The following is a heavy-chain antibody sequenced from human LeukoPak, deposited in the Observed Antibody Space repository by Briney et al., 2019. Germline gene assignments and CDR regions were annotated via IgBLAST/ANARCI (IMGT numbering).Heavy chain of an antibody. J-gene: IGHJ4*02. CDR1: GFTFSSYW. Sequence: GGSLRLSCAASGFTFSSYWMSWVRQAPGQGLERVGNIKQDGSEKYYVDSVKGRFTISRDNAKNSLYLQMNSLRAEDTAVYYCARPATIFGVVIHLDYWGQGTLVTVSS. CDR2: IKQDGSEK. V-gene: IGHV3-7*01. D-gene: IGHD3-3*01. CDR3: ARPATIFGVVIHLDY.